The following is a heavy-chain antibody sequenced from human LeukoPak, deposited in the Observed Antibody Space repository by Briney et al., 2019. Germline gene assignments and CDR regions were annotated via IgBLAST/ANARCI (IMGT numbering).Heavy chain of an antibody. D-gene: IGHD3-3*01. V-gene: IGHV4-61*02. CDR3: ARVGVEAV. Sequence: PSETLSLTCTVSGGSISSGSYYWSWIRQPAGKGLEWIGRIYTSGSTNYNPSLKSRVTISVDTSKNQFSLKLSSVTAADTAVYYCARVGVEAVWGQGTLVTVSS. CDR1: GGSISSGSYY. CDR2: IYTSGST. J-gene: IGHJ4*02.